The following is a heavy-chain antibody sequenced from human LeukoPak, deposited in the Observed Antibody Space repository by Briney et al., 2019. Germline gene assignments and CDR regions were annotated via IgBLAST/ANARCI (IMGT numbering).Heavy chain of an antibody. Sequence: GGSLRLSCAASGFTFSSYWMHWVRQVPGKGLVWVSRINSDGSVTNYADSVKGRFIISRDNAKNTLYPQMNSLRAEDTAVYYCARNNRLHYWGQGTLVTVSS. V-gene: IGHV3-74*01. J-gene: IGHJ4*02. CDR2: INSDGSVT. CDR3: ARNNRLHY. CDR1: GFTFSSYW.